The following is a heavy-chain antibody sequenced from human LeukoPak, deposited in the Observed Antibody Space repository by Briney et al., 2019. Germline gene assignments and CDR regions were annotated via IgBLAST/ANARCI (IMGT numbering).Heavy chain of an antibody. J-gene: IGHJ4*02. V-gene: IGHV4-39*07. D-gene: IGHD3-9*01. CDR3: ARDTTPLYDILTGYDY. CDR2: IYYSGTT. CDR1: GGSISNSSYY. Sequence: PSETLSLTCTVTGGSISNSSYYWGWIRQPPGKGLEWIGRIYYSGTTSYNPSLKSRVTISVDTSKNQFSLKLRSVTAADTAVYFCARDTTPLYDILTGYDYWGQGTLGTVSS.